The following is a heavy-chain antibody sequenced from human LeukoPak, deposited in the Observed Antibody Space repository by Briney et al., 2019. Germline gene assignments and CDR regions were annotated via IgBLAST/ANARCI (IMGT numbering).Heavy chain of an antibody. CDR1: GFTFSSYA. V-gene: IGHV3-30*04. CDR3: ARGITMIVHFDY. CDR2: ISYDGSNK. D-gene: IGHD3-22*01. J-gene: IGHJ4*02. Sequence: PGRSLRLSCAASGFTFSSYAMHWVRQAPGKGLEWVAVISYDGSNKYYADSVKGRFTISRDNSKNTLYLQMNSLRAEDTAVYYCARGITMIVHFDYWGQGTLVTVSS.